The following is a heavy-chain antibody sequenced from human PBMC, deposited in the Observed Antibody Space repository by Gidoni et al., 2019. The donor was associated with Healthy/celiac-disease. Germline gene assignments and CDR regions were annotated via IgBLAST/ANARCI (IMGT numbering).Heavy chain of an antibody. CDR1: GGSISSYY. D-gene: IGHD3-22*01. J-gene: IGHJ5*02. CDR3: ARDYYDSRPTIWFDP. CDR2: IYTSGST. V-gene: IGHV4-4*07. Sequence: QVQLQESGPGLVKPSETLSLTCTVAGGSISSYYWSWIRHPAGKGLEWIGRIYTSGSTNYNPSLKSRVTMSVDTSKNQFSLKLSSVTAADTAVYYCARDYYDSRPTIWFDPWGQGTLVTVSS.